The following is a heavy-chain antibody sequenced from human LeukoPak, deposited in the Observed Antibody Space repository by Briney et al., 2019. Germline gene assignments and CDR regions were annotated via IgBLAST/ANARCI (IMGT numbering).Heavy chain of an antibody. CDR3: ARVPVTTMIVVGPWFDP. V-gene: IGHV1-46*01. CDR1: GYTFTSYY. J-gene: IGHJ5*02. Sequence: ASVKVSCKAPGYTFTSYYMHWVRQAPGQGLEWMGIINPSGGSTSYAQKFQGRVTMTRDTSTSTVYMELSSLRSEDTAVYYCARVPVTTMIVVGPWFDPWGQGTLVTVSS. D-gene: IGHD3-22*01. CDR2: INPSGGST.